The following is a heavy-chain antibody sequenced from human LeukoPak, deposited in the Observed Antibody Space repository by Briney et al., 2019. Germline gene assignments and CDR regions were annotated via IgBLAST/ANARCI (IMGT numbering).Heavy chain of an antibody. Sequence: PGGSLRLSCAASGFTFSSYGMHWVRQAPGKGLEWVAFIRYDGSNKYYADSVKGRFTISRDNSKNALYLQMNSLRAEDTAVYYRAGGARCSSTSCPLDYWGQGTLVTVSS. V-gene: IGHV3-30*02. J-gene: IGHJ4*02. CDR3: AGGARCSSTSCPLDY. D-gene: IGHD2-2*01. CDR2: IRYDGSNK. CDR1: GFTFSSYG.